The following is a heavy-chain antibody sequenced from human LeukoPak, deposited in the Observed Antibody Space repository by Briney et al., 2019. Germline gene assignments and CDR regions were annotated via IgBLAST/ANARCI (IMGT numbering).Heavy chain of an antibody. V-gene: IGHV3-30*02. CDR1: GFTFSSYG. CDR3: AKDRGYCSSTSYYTTPISDY. Sequence: GGSLRLSCAASGFTFSSYGMHWVRQAPGKGLEWVAFIRYDGSNKYYADSVKGRFTISRDNSKNTLYLQMNSLRAEDTAVYYRAKDRGYCSSTSYYTTPISDYGGQGTLVTVSS. CDR2: IRYDGSNK. J-gene: IGHJ4*02. D-gene: IGHD2-2*02.